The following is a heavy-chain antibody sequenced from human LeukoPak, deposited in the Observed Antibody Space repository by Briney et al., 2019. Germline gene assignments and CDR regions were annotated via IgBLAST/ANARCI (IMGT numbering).Heavy chain of an antibody. CDR3: ARGDTAMVTGDAFDI. Sequence: SETLSLTCTVSGVSISSSSYYWGWIRQPPGKGLEWIGSIYYSGSTYYNPSLKSRVTISVDTSKNQFSLKLSSVTAADTAVYYCARGDTAMVTGDAFDIWGQGTMVTVSS. V-gene: IGHV4-39*07. CDR1: GVSISSSSYY. CDR2: IYYSGST. D-gene: IGHD5-18*01. J-gene: IGHJ3*02.